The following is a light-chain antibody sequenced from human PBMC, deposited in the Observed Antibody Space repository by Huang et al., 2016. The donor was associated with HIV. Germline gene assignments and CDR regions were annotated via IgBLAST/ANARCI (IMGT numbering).Light chain of an antibody. V-gene: IGKV2-28*01. CDR2: LVS. CDR3: MQTLQTPFFS. Sequence: DIVMTQFPLYLPVTPGVTASISCRASQSLQHSNGYKYLDWYLQKPGQSPQLLIYLVSNRASGVPDRFSGSGSDSEFTLTISSVEAEDVGVYYCMQTLQTPFFSFGPGTIVDI. CDR1: QSLQHSNGYKY. J-gene: IGKJ3*01.